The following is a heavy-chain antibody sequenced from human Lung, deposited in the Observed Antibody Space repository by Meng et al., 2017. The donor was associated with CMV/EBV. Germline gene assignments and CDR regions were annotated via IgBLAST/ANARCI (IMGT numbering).Heavy chain of an antibody. CDR3: ARGAGAAMAPAGY. CDR1: GFTFDDYG. CDR2: INWNGRST. V-gene: IGHV3-20*01. J-gene: IGHJ4*02. Sequence: GGSRRLXXAASGFTFDDYGMSWVRQAPGKGLGWVSGINWNGRSTGYADSVKGRFTIARDNAKNSLYLQMNSLRAEDTALYHCARGAGAAMAPAGYWGQGTXVTVSS. D-gene: IGHD5-18*01.